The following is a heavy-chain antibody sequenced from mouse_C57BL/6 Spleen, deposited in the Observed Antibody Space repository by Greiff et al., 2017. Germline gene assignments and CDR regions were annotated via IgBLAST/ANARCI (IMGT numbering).Heavy chain of an antibody. CDR3: ERQGDYDGFAY. J-gene: IGHJ3*01. CDR1: GYTFTSYW. D-gene: IGHD2-4*01. Sequence: QVQLQQPGAELVKPGASVKLSCKASGYTFTSYWMPWVKQRPGRGLEWIGRIDPKSGGTKYNEKFKSKATLTVDKPSSTAYMQLSSLTSEDSAVYYCERQGDYDGFAYWGQGTLVTVSA. CDR2: IDPKSGGT. V-gene: IGHV1-72*01.